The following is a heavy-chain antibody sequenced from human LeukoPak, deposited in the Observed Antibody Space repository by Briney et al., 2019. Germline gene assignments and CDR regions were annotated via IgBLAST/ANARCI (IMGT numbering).Heavy chain of an antibody. V-gene: IGHV4-59*01. Sequence: SETLSLTCTVSVDSISSYYWSWIRQPPGKGLEVTGYIYYNGRTDYNPSLKSRVSISVDTSKKQVSLKLSSVTAADTAVYYCARALQDYYYAMDVWGHGTTVTVSS. J-gene: IGHJ6*02. CDR3: ARALQDYYYAMDV. CDR2: IYYNGRT. CDR1: VDSISSYY.